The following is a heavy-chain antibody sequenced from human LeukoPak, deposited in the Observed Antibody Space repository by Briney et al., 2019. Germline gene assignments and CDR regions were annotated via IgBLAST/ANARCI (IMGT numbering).Heavy chain of an antibody. J-gene: IGHJ3*02. CDR3: AREGTLGDIVVVPAARAAFDI. CDR1: GGSISSGGYY. D-gene: IGHD2-2*01. CDR2: IYHSGST. V-gene: IGHV4-31*03. Sequence: ASETLSLTCTVSGGSISSGGYYWSWIRQHPGKGLEWIGYIYHSGSTYYNPSLKSRVTISVDRSKNQFSLKLSSVTAADTAVYYCAREGTLGDIVVVPAARAAFDIWGQGTMVTVSS.